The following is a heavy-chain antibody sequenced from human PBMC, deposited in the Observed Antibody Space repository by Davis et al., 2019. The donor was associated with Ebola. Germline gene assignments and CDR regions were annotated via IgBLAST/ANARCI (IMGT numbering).Heavy chain of an antibody. D-gene: IGHD6-13*01. V-gene: IGHV4-34*01. CDR2: INHSGST. CDR1: GGSFSGYY. Sequence: SETLSLTCAVYGGSFSGYYWSWIRQPPGKGLEWIGEINHSGSTNYNPSLKSRVTMSVDTSRNQFSLKLNYVTAADTAVYFCAREVPGAGHLDYWGQGILVTVSS. CDR3: AREVPGAGHLDY. J-gene: IGHJ4*02.